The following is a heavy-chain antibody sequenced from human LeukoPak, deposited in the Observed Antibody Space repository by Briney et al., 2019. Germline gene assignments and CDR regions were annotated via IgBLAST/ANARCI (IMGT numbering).Heavy chain of an antibody. J-gene: IGHJ4*02. CDR1: GGSISSSSYY. CDR3: ARHNYDYVWGSYRFDY. D-gene: IGHD3-16*02. CDR2: IYYSGST. V-gene: IGHV4-39*01. Sequence: SSETLSLTCTVSGGSISSSSYYWGWIRQPPGKGLEWIGSIYYSGSTYYNPSLKNRVTISVDTSKNQFSLKLSSVTAADTAVYYCARHNYDYVWGSYRFDYWGQGTLVTVSS.